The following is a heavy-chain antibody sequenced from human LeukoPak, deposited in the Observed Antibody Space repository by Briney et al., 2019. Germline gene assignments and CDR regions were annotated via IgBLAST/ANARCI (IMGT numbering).Heavy chain of an antibody. V-gene: IGHV3-7*01. CDR1: GFTFSSYW. Sequence: GGSLRLSCAASGFTFSSYWMSWVRQAPGKGLEWVANIKQDGSEKYYVDFVKGRFTISRDNAKNSLYLQMNSLRAEDTAVYYCARENGDYGYYYMDVWGKGTTVTVSS. CDR2: IKQDGSEK. J-gene: IGHJ6*03. CDR3: ARENGDYGYYYMDV. D-gene: IGHD4-17*01.